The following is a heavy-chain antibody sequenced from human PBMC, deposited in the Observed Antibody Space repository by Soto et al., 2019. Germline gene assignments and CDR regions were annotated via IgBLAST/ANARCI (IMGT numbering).Heavy chain of an antibody. V-gene: IGHV1-18*01. Sequence: ASVKVSCKASGYTFTSYGISWVRQAPGQGLEWMGWISAYNGNTNYAQKLQGRVTMTTDTSTSTAYMELRSLRSDDTAVYYCARNWNVWSGYYRIGNWFDPWAQGTLDTVSS. D-gene: IGHD3-3*01. CDR2: ISAYNGNT. CDR3: ARNWNVWSGYYRIGNWFDP. CDR1: GYTFTSYG. J-gene: IGHJ5*02.